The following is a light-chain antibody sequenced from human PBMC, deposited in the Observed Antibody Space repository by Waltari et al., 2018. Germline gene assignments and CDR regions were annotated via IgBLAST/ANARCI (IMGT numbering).Light chain of an antibody. J-gene: IGKJ5*01. CDR2: WAS. V-gene: IGKV4-1*01. CDR3: QQYYSSPIS. CDR1: RSVLYNSNNNTN. Sequence: EIVMTQSPDSLAVSLGESAAINCKSSRSVLYNSNNNTNLAWYQQKPRQPPKLLINWASSRESGVPDRFSGSGSGTDFTLTISSLQAEDVAVYYCQQYYSSPISFGQGTRLEIK.